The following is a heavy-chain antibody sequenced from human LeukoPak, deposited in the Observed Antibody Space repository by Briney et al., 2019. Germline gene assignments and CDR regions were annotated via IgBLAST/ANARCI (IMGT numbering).Heavy chain of an antibody. Sequence: SETLSLTCVVYGGSFSDYFWTWIRQPPGRGLEWIGESIRSGGTNYNPSLKSRVTISEDTSKKQFSLKLTSVTAADTAIYYCAGGPYCSGGTCSFYFYGLAVWGPGTAVTVSS. CDR2: SIRSGGT. CDR1: GGSFSDYF. D-gene: IGHD2-15*01. V-gene: IGHV4-34*01. CDR3: AGGPYCSGGTCSFYFYGLAV. J-gene: IGHJ6*02.